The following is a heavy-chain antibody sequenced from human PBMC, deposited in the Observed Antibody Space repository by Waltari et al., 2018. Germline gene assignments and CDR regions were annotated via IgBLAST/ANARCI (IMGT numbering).Heavy chain of an antibody. V-gene: IGHV1-69*01. Sequence: QVQLVQSGAEVKKPGSSVKVSCKASGGTFSSNAISWVRQAPGQWLKWMGGIIPSFGTSNYAQKFQGRVTITADESTSTAYMELSSLRSEDTAVYYCARVKLQRYCSSTSCYQGAFDIWGQGTMVTVSS. CDR1: GGTFSSNA. J-gene: IGHJ3*02. CDR3: ARVKLQRYCSSTSCYQGAFDI. D-gene: IGHD2-2*01. CDR2: IIPSFGTS.